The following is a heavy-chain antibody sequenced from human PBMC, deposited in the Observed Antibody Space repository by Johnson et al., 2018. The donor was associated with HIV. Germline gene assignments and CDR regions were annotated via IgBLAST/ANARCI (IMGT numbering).Heavy chain of an antibody. CDR3: ASEASIARRPATALYV. Sequence: VQLVESGGGVVQPGRSLRLSCAASGFIFSTYGMHWVRQAPGRGLEWVAIISYDGNNKDYADSVKGRFTISRDNSKNKLFLQMNSLRPEDTAVYFCASEASIARRPATALYVWGPGTKFTVSS. D-gene: IGHD2/OR15-2a*01. J-gene: IGHJ3*01. V-gene: IGHV3-30-3*01. CDR1: GFIFSTYG. CDR2: ISYDGNNK.